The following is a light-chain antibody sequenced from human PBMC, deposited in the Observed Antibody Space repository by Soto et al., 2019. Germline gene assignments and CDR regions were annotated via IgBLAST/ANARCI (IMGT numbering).Light chain of an antibody. V-gene: IGKV1-5*03. J-gene: IGKJ1*01. Sequence: DIQMTQSPSTLSASVGDRVTITCRASQSISSWLDWYQQKPGKAPKLLIYKASSLESGVPSRFSGSGSGTEFNHTISSLEPDDFATYHCQQYNSYPAWTFGQGTKVEI. CDR1: QSISSW. CDR2: KAS. CDR3: QQYNSYPAWT.